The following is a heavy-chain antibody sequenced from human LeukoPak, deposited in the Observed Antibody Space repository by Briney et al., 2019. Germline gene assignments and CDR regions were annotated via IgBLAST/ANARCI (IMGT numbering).Heavy chain of an antibody. CDR1: GFTFSSYE. CDR3: ARAPTYYYGSGSYWDSDY. D-gene: IGHD3-10*01. V-gene: IGHV3-48*03. Sequence: PGGSLRLSCAASGFTFSSYEMNWVRQAPGKGLEWVSYISSSGSTIYYADSVKGRFTISRDNAKNSLYLQMNSLRAEDTAVYYCARAPTYYYGSGSYWDSDYWGQGTLVTVSS. J-gene: IGHJ4*02. CDR2: ISSSGSTI.